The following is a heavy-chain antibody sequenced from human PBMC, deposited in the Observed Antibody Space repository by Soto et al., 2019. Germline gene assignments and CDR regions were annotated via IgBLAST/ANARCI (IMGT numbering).Heavy chain of an antibody. Sequence: QVQLVQSGAEVKKPGASVKVSCKASGYTFSSNGVSWVRQAPGQGLEWMGWISTFNRNAHYAQKFQGRVTMTTDTSTNTAYMELTSLSSDDTAVYYCARLHGYSSGWYDYWGQGTLVTVSS. D-gene: IGHD6-19*01. V-gene: IGHV1-18*04. CDR3: ARLHGYSSGWYDY. CDR2: ISTFNRNA. CDR1: GYTFSSNG. J-gene: IGHJ4*02.